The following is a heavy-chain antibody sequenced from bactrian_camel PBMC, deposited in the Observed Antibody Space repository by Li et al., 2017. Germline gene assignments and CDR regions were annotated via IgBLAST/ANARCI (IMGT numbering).Heavy chain of an antibody. CDR1: GFAFSSYG. D-gene: IGHD7*01. CDR2: IRVAFGNT. Sequence: DVQLVESGGDLVQPGGSLRLSCVASGFAFSSYGMSWVRQPPGKEREGVAAIRVAFGNTYYADSVKGRFTISQENAENTVYLQMNSLKPEDTATYYCAAPRSRIACVSVTWWHIPGGGGDSWYWGQGTQVTVS. CDR3: AAPRSRIACVSVTWWHIPGGGGDSWY. V-gene: IGHV3S40*01. J-gene: IGHJ4*01.